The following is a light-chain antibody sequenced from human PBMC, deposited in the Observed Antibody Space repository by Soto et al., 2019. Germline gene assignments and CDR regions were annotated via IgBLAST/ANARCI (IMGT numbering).Light chain of an antibody. CDR2: AAS. V-gene: IGKV1-39*01. Sequence: EIQMTQSPSSLSASVGDIVTITCRASQGISTYLNWYQQKTGKDPKILIYAASSLQSGVPSRFSGSVSETDFNLTISSLQTKDFATYACQQRYSTPWTFGQGTKVDIK. CDR3: QQRYSTPWT. CDR1: QGISTY. J-gene: IGKJ1*01.